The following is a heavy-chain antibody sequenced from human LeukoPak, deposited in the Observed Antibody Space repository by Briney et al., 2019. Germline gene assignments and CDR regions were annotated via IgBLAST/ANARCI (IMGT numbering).Heavy chain of an antibody. D-gene: IGHD1-26*01. CDR1: GYSFTSYC. CDR3: GMSGDRVPLQDDVFDV. J-gene: IGHJ3*01. V-gene: IGHV5-51*01. Sequence: GESLKISCKFSGYSFTSYCIGWVRQMPGKGLEWMGIIYPGDSGPTYSPSFQGQVTISVDKSINNAYLQWSSLQASDTAMYYCGMSGDRVPLQDDVFDVWGQGTMVTVST. CDR2: IYPGDSGP.